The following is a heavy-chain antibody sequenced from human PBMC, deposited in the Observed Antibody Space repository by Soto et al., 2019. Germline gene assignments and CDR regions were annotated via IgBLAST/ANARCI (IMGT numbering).Heavy chain of an antibody. CDR2: IYSGGST. Sequence: VQLQESGPGLVKPSETLSLTCTVSGGSINSYYWSWLRQPAGKVLEWIGRIYSGGSTNYNPSLKSRVTMSVDTSKNQFSLKVTSVAAADTAVYYCARGPGGFGDFSLDYWGQGTLVTVS. CDR1: GGSINSYY. CDR3: ARGPGGFGDFSLDY. D-gene: IGHD4-17*01. J-gene: IGHJ4*02. V-gene: IGHV4-4*07.